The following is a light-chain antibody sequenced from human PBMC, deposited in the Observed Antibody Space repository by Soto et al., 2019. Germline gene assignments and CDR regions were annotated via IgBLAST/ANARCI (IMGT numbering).Light chain of an antibody. Sequence: EIVLTQSPGTLSLSPGKKATLSCRASQSVSSTYLAWYQQKPGQAPRLLIYGASSRATGIPGRFSGSGSGTDFTLTISSLEPEDFAVYYCQQYGGSPRYTFGQGTKLEIK. CDR1: QSVSSTY. CDR2: GAS. J-gene: IGKJ2*01. V-gene: IGKV3-20*01. CDR3: QQYGGSPRYT.